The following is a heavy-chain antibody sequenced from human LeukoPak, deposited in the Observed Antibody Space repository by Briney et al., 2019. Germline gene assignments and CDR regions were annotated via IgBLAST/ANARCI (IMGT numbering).Heavy chain of an antibody. V-gene: IGHV1-46*03. CDR3: ARDLSNWNYGLDAFDI. Sequence: ASVKVSCKASGYTFTSYYMHWVRQAPGQGLEWMGIFNPSGGSTSYAQKFQGRVTMTRDTSTSTVYMELSSLRSEDTAVYYCARDLSNWNYGLDAFDIWGQGTMVTVSS. D-gene: IGHD1-7*01. CDR2: FNPSGGST. CDR1: GYTFTSYY. J-gene: IGHJ3*02.